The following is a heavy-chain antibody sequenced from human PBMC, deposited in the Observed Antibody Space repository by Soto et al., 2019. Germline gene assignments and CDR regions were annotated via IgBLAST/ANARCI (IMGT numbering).Heavy chain of an antibody. CDR3: ARIRRDWCYAFDL. V-gene: IGHV1-69*19. CDR1: GGSFGSSA. J-gene: IGHJ3*01. Sequence: QVQLVQSGADVKKPGSSVKVSCKTSGGSFGSSAISWVRQAPAQGLEWMGEISPVFDNPNYAQNFQGRLTITADERTGTVFTELGSMRSVDTAVYFCARIRRDWCYAFDLWGLGTFVTVSS. D-gene: IGHD2-8*01. CDR2: ISPVFDNP.